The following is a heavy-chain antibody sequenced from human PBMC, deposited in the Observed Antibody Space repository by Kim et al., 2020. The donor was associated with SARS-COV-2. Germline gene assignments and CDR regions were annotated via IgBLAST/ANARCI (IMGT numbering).Heavy chain of an antibody. CDR1: GFTFSSYW. J-gene: IGHJ4*02. CDR2: INSDGSST. Sequence: GGSLRLSCAASGFTFSSYWMHWVRQAPGKGLVWVSRINSDGSSTSYADSVKGRFTISRDNAKNTLYLQMNSLRAEDTAVYYCARDLSWGSYRYTGYYFDYWGQGTLVTVSS. V-gene: IGHV3-74*01. D-gene: IGHD3-16*02. CDR3: ARDLSWGSYRYTGYYFDY.